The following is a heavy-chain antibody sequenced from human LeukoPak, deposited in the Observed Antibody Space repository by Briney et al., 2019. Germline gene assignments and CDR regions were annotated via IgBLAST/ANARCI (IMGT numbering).Heavy chain of an antibody. CDR1: GGTFSSYA. CDR2: IIPIFGTA. V-gene: IGHV1-69*01. Sequence: SVKLSCKASGGTFSSYAISWVRQAPGQGLEWMGGIIPIFGTANYTQKFQGRATITADESTSTAYMELSSLRSEDTAVYYCARGSELNYDFWSGFGYYYYMDVWGKGTTVTVSS. CDR3: ARGSELNYDFWSGFGYYYYMDV. D-gene: IGHD3-3*01. J-gene: IGHJ6*03.